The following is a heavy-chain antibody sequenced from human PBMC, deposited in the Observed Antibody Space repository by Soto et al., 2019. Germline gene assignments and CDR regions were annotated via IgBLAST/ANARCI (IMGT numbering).Heavy chain of an antibody. CDR3: ARELVGTGWYFDL. CDR1: GFSFSSYS. V-gene: IGHV3-7*01. J-gene: IGHJ2*01. D-gene: IGHD2-21*02. CDR2: INHAGSEK. Sequence: GGSLRLSCGASGFSFSSYSISWVRQAPGKGLEWVANINHAGSEKYYVGSVKGRFTMYRDNAKNSAYLQMNSLRVDDTAVYYCARELVGTGWYFDLWGRVTLFTVSS.